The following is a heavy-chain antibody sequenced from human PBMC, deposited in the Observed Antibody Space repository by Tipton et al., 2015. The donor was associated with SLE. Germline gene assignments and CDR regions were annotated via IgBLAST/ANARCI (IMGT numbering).Heavy chain of an antibody. Sequence: TLPLTCTVSGGSISSYYWSWIRQPPGKGLEWIGYIYTSGSTNYNPSLKSRVTISVDTSKNQFSLKLSSVTAADTAVYYCARSEEIFGVVIYYYYGMDVWGQGTTVTVSS. J-gene: IGHJ6*02. CDR2: IYTSGST. CDR1: GGSISSYY. V-gene: IGHV4-4*09. D-gene: IGHD3-3*01. CDR3: ARSEEIFGVVIYYYYGMDV.